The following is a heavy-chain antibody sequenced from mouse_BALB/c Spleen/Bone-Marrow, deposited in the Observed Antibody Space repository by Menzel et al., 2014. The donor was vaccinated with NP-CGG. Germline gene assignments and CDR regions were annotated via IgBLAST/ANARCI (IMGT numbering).Heavy chain of an antibody. CDR1: GYTFTNYY. J-gene: IGHJ3*01. Sequence: VQLVASGAELVKPGASVKLSCKASGYTFTNYYMYWVKQRPGQGLEWIGEITPSNGGSNFIEKFKNKATLTVDKSSSTAYMQLSSLTSEDSAVYYCSREGAYWGQGTLVTVSA. CDR2: ITPSNGGS. CDR3: SREGAY. V-gene: IGHV1S81*02.